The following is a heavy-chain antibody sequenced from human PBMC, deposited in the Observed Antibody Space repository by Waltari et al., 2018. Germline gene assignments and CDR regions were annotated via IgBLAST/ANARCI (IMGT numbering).Heavy chain of an antibody. CDR2: IYYSGST. CDR1: GGSISSYY. V-gene: IGHV4-59*01. Sequence: QVQLQESGPALVKPSETLSLTCTVSGGSISSYYWSWIRQPPGKGLEWIGYIYYSGSTNYNPSLKSRVTISVDTSKNQFSLKLSSVTAADTAVYYCARGKLAVWHDQGPMMDYWGQGTLVTVSS. D-gene: IGHD3-22*01. J-gene: IGHJ4*02. CDR3: ARGKLAVWHDQGPMMDY.